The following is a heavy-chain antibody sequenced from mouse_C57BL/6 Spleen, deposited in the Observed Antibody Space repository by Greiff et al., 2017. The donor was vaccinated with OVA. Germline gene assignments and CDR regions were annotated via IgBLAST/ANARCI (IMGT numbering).Heavy chain of an antibody. Sequence: QVQLQQSGAELVRPGASVKLSCKASGYTFTDYYINWVKQRPGQGLEWIARISPGSGNTYSNEKFKGQATLTAEKSYSTAYMQHRSLTAEASAVYFCAKGDCGSSFSYWGQGTLVTVSA. D-gene: IGHD1-1*01. J-gene: IGHJ3*01. CDR1: GYTFTDYY. CDR3: AKGDCGSSFSY. V-gene: IGHV1-76*01. CDR2: ISPGSGNT.